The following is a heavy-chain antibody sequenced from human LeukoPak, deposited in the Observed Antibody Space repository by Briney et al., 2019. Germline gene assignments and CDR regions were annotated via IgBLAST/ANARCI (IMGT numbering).Heavy chain of an antibody. V-gene: IGHV3-30*02. J-gene: IGHJ4*02. D-gene: IGHD6-13*01. CDR3: AKRVAAAGIGVALDY. CDR1: GFTFSSYG. Sequence: GGSLRLSCAASGFTFSSYGMHWVRQAPGKGLEWVAFIHYDGSNKYYADSVRGRFTISRDNSKNTLFLQMNSLRTEDTAVYYCAKRVAAAGIGVALDYWGKGTLVTVSS. CDR2: IHYDGSNK.